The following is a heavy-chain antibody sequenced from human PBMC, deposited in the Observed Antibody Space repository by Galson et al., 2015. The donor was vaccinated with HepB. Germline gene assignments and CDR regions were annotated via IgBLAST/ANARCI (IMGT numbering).Heavy chain of an antibody. CDR1: GFTFSGFA. CDR3: VTAALGKWLVFEY. Sequence: SLRLSCAASGFTFSGFALHWVRQAPGKGLEWVAVTSYDGSNKYHADSVKGRFTISRDHSKNTLFLQMNSLRAEDTAVYYCVTAALGKWLVFEYWGQGTLVTVSA. J-gene: IGHJ4*02. V-gene: IGHV3-30-3*01. CDR2: TSYDGSNK. D-gene: IGHD6-19*01.